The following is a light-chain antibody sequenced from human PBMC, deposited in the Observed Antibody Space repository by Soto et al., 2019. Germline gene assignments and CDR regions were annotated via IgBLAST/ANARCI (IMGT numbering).Light chain of an antibody. CDR2: AAS. Sequence: DIQMTQSPSSLSASVGDRVNSTCRASQSISSYLNWYQQKPGKAPKLLIYAASSLQSGVPSRFSGSGSGTDFTLTINSLQPEDFATYYCQQSYSTPTFGQGTKLEIK. V-gene: IGKV1-39*01. CDR1: QSISSY. CDR3: QQSYSTPT. J-gene: IGKJ2*01.